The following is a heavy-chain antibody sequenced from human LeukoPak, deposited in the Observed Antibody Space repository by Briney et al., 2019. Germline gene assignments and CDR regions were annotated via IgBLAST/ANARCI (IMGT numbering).Heavy chain of an antibody. J-gene: IGHJ5*02. CDR1: GGSISSYY. V-gene: IGHV4-59*01. Sequence: PSETLSLTCTVSGGSISSYYWSWIRQPPGKGLEWIGYIYYSGSTNYNPSLKSRVTISVDTSKNQFSLKLCSVTAADTAVYYCARDRGYYDSSGYYGNWFDPWGQGTLVTVSS. D-gene: IGHD3-22*01. CDR2: IYYSGST. CDR3: ARDRGYYDSSGYYGNWFDP.